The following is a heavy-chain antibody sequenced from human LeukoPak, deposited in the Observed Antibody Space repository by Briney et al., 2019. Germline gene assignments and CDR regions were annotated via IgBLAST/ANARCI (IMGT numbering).Heavy chain of an antibody. Sequence: GGSLRLSCAASGFTFSSYGMSWVRQAPGKGLEWVSAISGSGGSTYYADSVKGRFTISRDNSKNTLYLQMNSLRAEDTAVYYCAKDLYSGYDSKEPGRSFTRLPDYWGQGTLVTVSS. V-gene: IGHV3-23*01. CDR2: ISGSGGST. D-gene: IGHD5-12*01. J-gene: IGHJ4*02. CDR3: AKDLYSGYDSKEPGRSFTRLPDY. CDR1: GFTFSSYG.